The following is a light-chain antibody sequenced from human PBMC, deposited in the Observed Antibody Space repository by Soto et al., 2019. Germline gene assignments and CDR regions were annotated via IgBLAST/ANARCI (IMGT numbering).Light chain of an antibody. Sequence: DIVMTQSPDSLAVSLGERATINCKSSQSALYSSNNKNYLAWYQQKPGQPPKLLIYWASTRESGVPDRFSGSGSGTDFTLTISSLQAEDVAVYYCQQYYITPETFGQGTKLEIK. J-gene: IGKJ2*01. CDR2: WAS. CDR1: QSALYSSNNKNY. CDR3: QQYYITPET. V-gene: IGKV4-1*01.